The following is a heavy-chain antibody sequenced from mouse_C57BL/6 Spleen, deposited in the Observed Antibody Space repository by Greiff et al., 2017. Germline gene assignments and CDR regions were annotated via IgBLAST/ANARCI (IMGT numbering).Heavy chain of an antibody. CDR2: IYYSGTI. D-gene: IGHD2-3*01. Sequence: VQLQQSGPGLVKPSQTVFLTCTVTGISITTGNYRWSWIRQFPGNKLEWIGYIYYSGTITYNPSLTSRTTITRDTPKNQFFLEMNSLTAEDTATYYCARDNDGYYEEWFAYWGQGTLVTVSA. CDR1: GISITTGNYR. J-gene: IGHJ3*01. V-gene: IGHV3-5*01. CDR3: ARDNDGYYEEWFAY.